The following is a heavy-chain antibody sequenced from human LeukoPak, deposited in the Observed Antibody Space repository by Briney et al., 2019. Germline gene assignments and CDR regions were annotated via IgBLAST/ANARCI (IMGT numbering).Heavy chain of an antibody. J-gene: IGHJ6*03. CDR3: AREPYSGSYFGYYYYMDV. D-gene: IGHD1-26*01. CDR2: IKQDRSEK. Sequence: GGSLRLSCAASGFTFSSYWISWVRQAPGRGLEWVANIKQDRSEKYYVDSVKGRFTISRDNAKNSLYLQMNSLRAEDTAVYYCAREPYSGSYFGYYYYMDVWGKGTTVTVSS. V-gene: IGHV3-7*01. CDR1: GFTFSSYW.